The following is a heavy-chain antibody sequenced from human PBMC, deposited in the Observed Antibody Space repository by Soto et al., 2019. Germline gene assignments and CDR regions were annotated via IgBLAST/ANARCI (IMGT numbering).Heavy chain of an antibody. D-gene: IGHD2-8*01. CDR3: TTNIVLMVYAIY. CDR1: GFTFSNAW. J-gene: IGHJ4*02. Sequence: EVQLVESGGGLVKPGGSLRLSCAASGFTFSNAWMNWVRQAPGKGLEWVGRIKSKTDGGTTDYAAPVKGRFTISRDDSKNTLYLQMNSLKTEDTAEYYCTTNIVLMVYAIYWGQGTLVTVSS. CDR2: IKSKTDGGTT. V-gene: IGHV3-15*07.